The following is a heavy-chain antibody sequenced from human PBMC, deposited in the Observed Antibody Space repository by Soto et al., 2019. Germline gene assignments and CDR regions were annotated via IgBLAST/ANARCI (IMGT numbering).Heavy chain of an antibody. J-gene: IGHJ2*01. CDR2: ISYDGSNK. CDR1: GFTFSSYA. CDR3: AREQLWFYWYFDL. Sequence: GGSVRLSCAASGFTFSSYAMHWVRQAPGKGLEWVAVISYDGSNKYYADSVKGRFTISRDNSKNTLYLQMNSLRAEDTAVYYCAREQLWFYWYFDLWGRGTLVTVSS. V-gene: IGHV3-30-3*01. D-gene: IGHD5-18*01.